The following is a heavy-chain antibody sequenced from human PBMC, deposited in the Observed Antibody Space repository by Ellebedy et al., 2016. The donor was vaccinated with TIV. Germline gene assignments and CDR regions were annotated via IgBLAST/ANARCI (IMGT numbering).Heavy chain of an antibody. D-gene: IGHD6-13*01. CDR3: ARTTLAAAGTFDP. J-gene: IGHJ5*02. CDR2: IYPGDSDT. CDR1: GYSFTKYW. Sequence: GESLKISXKGSGYSFTKYWIGWVRQMPGKGLEWMGIIYPGDSDTRYSPSFQDQVTISADKSISTAFLQLSSLKASDTAVYYCARTTLAAAGTFDPWGQGTLVTVSS. V-gene: IGHV5-51*01.